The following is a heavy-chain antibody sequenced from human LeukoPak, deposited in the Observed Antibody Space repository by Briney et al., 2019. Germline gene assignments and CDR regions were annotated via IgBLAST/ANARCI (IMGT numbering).Heavy chain of an antibody. CDR2: INHSGST. CDR1: GGSFSGYY. V-gene: IGHV4-34*01. CDR3: ARTPYSGSHFDY. J-gene: IGHJ4*02. D-gene: IGHD1-26*01. Sequence: SETLPLTCAVYGGSFSGYYWSWIRQPPGKGLEWIGEINHSGSTNYNPSLKSRVTISVDTSKNQSSLKLSSVTAADTAVYYCARTPYSGSHFDYWGQGTLVTVSS.